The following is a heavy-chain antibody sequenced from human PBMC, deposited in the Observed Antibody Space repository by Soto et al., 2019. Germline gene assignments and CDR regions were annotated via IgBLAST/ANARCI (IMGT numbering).Heavy chain of an antibody. J-gene: IGHJ6*02. D-gene: IGHD3-16*01. CDR1: GGTFSDFA. Sequence: QVQLVQSGAEMRKPGSSLRVSCKASGGTFSDFAFSWVRQAPGQGLEWMGGIVPRFGSPNYAQKFGGRVTISADKSTSTVYMEVSSLRFDDTAVYFCARDLIQLRLGKYSFIGMGVWGQGTTITVSS. V-gene: IGHV1-69*06. CDR3: ARDLIQLRLGKYSFIGMGV. CDR2: IVPRFGSP.